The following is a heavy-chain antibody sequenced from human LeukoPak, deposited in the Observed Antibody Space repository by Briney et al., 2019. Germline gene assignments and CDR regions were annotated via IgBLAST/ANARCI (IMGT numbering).Heavy chain of an antibody. CDR1: GGSISRYY. CDR3: ARDRGYSGYDYYGMDV. D-gene: IGHD5-12*01. V-gene: IGHV4-59*01. J-gene: IGHJ6*02. CDR2: IYYTGDT. Sequence: SETLSLTCTVSGGSISRYYWNWIRQPPGKGLEWMGYIYYTGDTNYTPSLKSRVTISVDTSKTQFSLKLTSVTAADTAVYYCARDRGYSGYDYYGMDVWGQGTTVTVSS.